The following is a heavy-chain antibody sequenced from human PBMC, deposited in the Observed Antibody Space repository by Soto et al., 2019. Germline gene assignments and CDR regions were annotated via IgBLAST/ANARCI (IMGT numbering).Heavy chain of an antibody. Sequence: SETLSLTCTVSGGSISSSSYFWGWIRQPPGKGLEWIGYIYHSGSTYYNPSLKSRVTISVDRSKNQFSLKLSSVTAADTAVYYCARVPGPWGQGTLVTVSS. CDR2: IYHSGST. CDR3: ARVPGP. V-gene: IGHV4-30-2*01. J-gene: IGHJ5*02. D-gene: IGHD7-27*01. CDR1: GGSISSSSYF.